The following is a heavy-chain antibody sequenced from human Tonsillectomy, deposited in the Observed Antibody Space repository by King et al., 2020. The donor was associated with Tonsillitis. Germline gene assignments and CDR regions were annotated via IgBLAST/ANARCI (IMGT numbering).Heavy chain of an antibody. V-gene: IGHV4-59*01. J-gene: IGHJ4*02. CDR2: IFYSGST. CDR3: VRGRGYHLF. CDR1: GGSITNYY. D-gene: IGHD5-12*01. Sequence: QLQESGPGLVKPSETLSLTCTVSGGSITNYYWSWIRQPPGKRLEWIGHIFYSGSTNYNPSLESRVTISIDTSKNQFSLKLTSVTAADTAVYYCVRGRGYHLFWGQGTLVTVS.